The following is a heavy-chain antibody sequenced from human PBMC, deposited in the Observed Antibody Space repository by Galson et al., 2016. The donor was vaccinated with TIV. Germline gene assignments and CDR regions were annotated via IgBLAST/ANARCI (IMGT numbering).Heavy chain of an antibody. CDR2: IRGSGAYP. CDR1: GFTFSSHA. CDR3: AKDTSSGFSGDGYVDY. D-gene: IGHD5-12*01. V-gene: IGHV3-23*01. J-gene: IGHJ4*02. Sequence: SLRLSCAASGFTFSSHALSWVRQAPGKGLEWVSAIRGSGAYPHYADTVQGRVTISRDNSKNTLYLQMNSLRAEDTAVYYCAKDTSSGFSGDGYVDYWGQGTLVTVSS.